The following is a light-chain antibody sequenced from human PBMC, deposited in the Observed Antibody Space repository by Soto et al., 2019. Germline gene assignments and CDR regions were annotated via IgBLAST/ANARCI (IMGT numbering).Light chain of an antibody. CDR3: EQYGGSQPR. Sequence: EIVLPQSPGTLSLSPGESATLSCRASVSVSSSYLAWYQQKLGQAPRLLIYVASTRATSIPDRFSGSGSGTDFSFTVARLEPEDSVVYDDEQYGGSQPRFGQRTKVVSK. CDR2: VAS. J-gene: IGKJ1*01. V-gene: IGKV3-20*01. CDR1: VSVSSSY.